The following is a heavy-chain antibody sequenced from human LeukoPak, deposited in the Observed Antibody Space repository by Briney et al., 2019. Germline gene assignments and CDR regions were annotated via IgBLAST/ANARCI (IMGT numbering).Heavy chain of an antibody. CDR2: IIPILGIA. J-gene: IGHJ4*02. V-gene: IGHV1-69*04. Sequence: GASVKVSCKASGGTFSSYAISWVRQAPGQGLEWMGRIIPILGIANYAQKFQGRVTMTEDTSTDTAYMELSSLRSEDTAVYYCARGIHGDSTPYHFDYWGQGTLVTVSS. CDR3: ARGIHGDSTPYHFDY. CDR1: GGTFSSYA. D-gene: IGHD4-17*01.